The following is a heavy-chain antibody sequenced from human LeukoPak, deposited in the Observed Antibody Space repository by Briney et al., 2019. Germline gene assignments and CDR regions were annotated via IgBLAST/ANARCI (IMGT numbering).Heavy chain of an antibody. CDR2: IYPGDFAT. V-gene: IGHV5-51*01. D-gene: IGHD1-26*01. J-gene: IGHJ6*02. CDR1: AYSFTSYW. CDR3: ARLNSGNPPSYYYYGMDV. Sequence: ESLKISCKGSAYSFTSYWIGWVRQMPGKSLEWMGIIYPGDFATRYSPSFQGQVTIPADKSISTAYLQWSSLKASDTAPYYSARLNSGNPPSYYYYGMDVWGQGTTVTVSS.